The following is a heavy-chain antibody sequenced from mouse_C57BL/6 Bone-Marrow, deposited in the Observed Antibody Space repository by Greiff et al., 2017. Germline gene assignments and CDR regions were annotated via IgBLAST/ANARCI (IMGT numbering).Heavy chain of an antibody. CDR1: GYTFTSYW. V-gene: IGHV1-53*01. CDR3: ARSIYYDYDVGWFAY. CDR2: INPSNGGT. Sequence: VQLQQPGTELVKPGASVKLSCKASGYTFTSYWMHWVKQRPGQGLEWIGNINPSNGGTNYNEKVKSKATLTVDKSSSTAYMQLSSLTSEDSAVYYCARSIYYDYDVGWFAYWGQGTLVTVSA. J-gene: IGHJ3*01. D-gene: IGHD2-4*01.